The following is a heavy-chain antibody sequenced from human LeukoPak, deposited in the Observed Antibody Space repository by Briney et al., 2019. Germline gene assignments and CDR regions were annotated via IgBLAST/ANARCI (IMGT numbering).Heavy chain of an antibody. Sequence: GGSLRLSCAASGFTFSSYGMHWVRQAPGKGLEWVAVIWYDGSNKYYADSVKGRFTISRDNSKNTLYLQMNSLSAEDTAVYYCARDNSGYDPLDYWGQGTLVTVSS. V-gene: IGHV3-33*01. J-gene: IGHJ4*02. CDR1: GFTFSSYG. D-gene: IGHD5-12*01. CDR3: ARDNSGYDPLDY. CDR2: IWYDGSNK.